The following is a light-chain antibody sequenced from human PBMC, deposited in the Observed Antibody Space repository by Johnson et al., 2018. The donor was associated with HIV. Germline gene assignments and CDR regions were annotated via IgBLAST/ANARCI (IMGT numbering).Light chain of an antibody. CDR2: DNN. CDR3: GTWDSSLSDGRV. Sequence: QSVLTQPPSVSAAPGQKVTISCSGSSSNIENNYVSWYQQLPGTAPKLLIYDNNKRPSGIPDRFSGSKSGTSATLGITGLQTGDEADDYCGTWDSSLSDGRVFGTGTKVTVL. V-gene: IGLV1-51*01. J-gene: IGLJ1*01. CDR1: SSNIENNY.